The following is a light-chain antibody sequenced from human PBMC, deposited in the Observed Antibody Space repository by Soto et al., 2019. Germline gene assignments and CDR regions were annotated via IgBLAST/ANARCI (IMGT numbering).Light chain of an antibody. J-gene: IGKJ1*01. CDR1: QSYSSNS. CDR2: GAA. Sequence: TQSPATLSVSPGDRASSPGGATQRSCSARQSYSSNSLAAYQHKPAQAPRLLIYGAASRATGSPPRCGSCGAGTNFSLTIISRLQADVVAYYCQQHYSRSLTFGQGTKVDIK. V-gene: IGKV3D-7*01. CDR3: QQHYSRSLT.